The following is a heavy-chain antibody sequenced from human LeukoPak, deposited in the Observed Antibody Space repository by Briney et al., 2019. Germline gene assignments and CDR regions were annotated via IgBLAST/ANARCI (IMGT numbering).Heavy chain of an antibody. J-gene: IGHJ6*02. V-gene: IGHV3-43D*03. CDR1: GFTFDDYA. CDR2: ISWDGGST. Sequence: PGGSLRLSRAASGFTFDDYAMHWVRQAPGKGLEWVSLISWDGGSTYYADSVKGRLTISRDNSKNSLYLQMNSLRAEDTALYYCAKDMGEGIAAAGGMDVWGQGTTVTVSS. D-gene: IGHD6-13*01. CDR3: AKDMGEGIAAAGGMDV.